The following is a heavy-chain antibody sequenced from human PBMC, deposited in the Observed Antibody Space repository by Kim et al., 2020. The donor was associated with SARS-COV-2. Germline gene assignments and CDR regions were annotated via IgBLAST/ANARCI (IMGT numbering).Heavy chain of an antibody. V-gene: IGHV3-11*01. CDR1: GFTFSDYY. Sequence: GGSLRLSCAASGFTFSDYYMSWIRQAPGKGLEWVSYISSSGSTIYYADSVKGRFTISRDNSKNSLYLQMNSLRAEDTAVYYCARGPTGSNSYYYGMDVWGQGTTVTVSS. J-gene: IGHJ6*02. CDR2: ISSSGSTI. D-gene: IGHD1-1*01. CDR3: ARGPTGSNSYYYGMDV.